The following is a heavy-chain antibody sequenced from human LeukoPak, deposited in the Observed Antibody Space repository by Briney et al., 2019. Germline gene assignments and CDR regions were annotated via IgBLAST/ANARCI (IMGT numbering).Heavy chain of an antibody. J-gene: IGHJ6*03. CDR3: AKGGGAAYYYYMDV. Sequence: GGSLRLSCAASGFTFSNYAMTWVRQAPGKGLEWVSSITGSGGSTYYADSVKGRFTISRDNSKNTLYLHMNDLRAEDTAVYYCAKGGGAAYYYYMDVWGKGTTVTVSS. V-gene: IGHV3-23*01. D-gene: IGHD1-26*01. CDR1: GFTFSNYA. CDR2: ITGSGGST.